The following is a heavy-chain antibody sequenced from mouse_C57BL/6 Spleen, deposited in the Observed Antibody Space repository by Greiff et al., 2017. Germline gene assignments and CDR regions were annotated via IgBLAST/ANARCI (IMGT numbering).Heavy chain of an antibody. Sequence: LVKPGASVKLSCKASGYTFTDYYMNWVKQSHGKSLEWIGDINPNNGGTSYNQKFKGKATLTVDKSSSTAYMELRSLTSEDSAVYYCAGFFDYWGQGTTLTVSS. CDR1: GYTFTDYY. CDR3: AGFFDY. CDR2: INPNNGGT. V-gene: IGHV1-26*01. J-gene: IGHJ2*01.